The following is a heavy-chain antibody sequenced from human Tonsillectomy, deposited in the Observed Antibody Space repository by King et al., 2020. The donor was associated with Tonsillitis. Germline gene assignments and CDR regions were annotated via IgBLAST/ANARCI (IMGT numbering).Heavy chain of an antibody. CDR1: GGSFSDHY. J-gene: IGHJ3*02. CDR2: VNDSGST. D-gene: IGHD3-16*01. V-gene: IGHV4-34*01. CDR3: ARGGEDEFDI. Sequence: VQLQQWGAGLLKPSETLSLTCAVYGGSFSDHYWSWIRQPPGKGLEWIGEVNDSGSTKYNPSLKSRVTISIDTSKNQFSLKLTSVTAADTAVYYCARGGEDEFDIWGQGTMVTVAS.